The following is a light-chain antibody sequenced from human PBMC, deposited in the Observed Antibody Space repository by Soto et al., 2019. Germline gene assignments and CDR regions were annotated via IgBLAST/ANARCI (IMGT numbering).Light chain of an antibody. CDR3: QHSNHLPL. J-gene: IGKJ3*01. V-gene: IGKV1-33*01. Sequence: DIQMTQSPPSLSASVGDRVTITCQASQDIGTYLNWYQHKPGKAPNLVIYDASNLETGVPSRFSGGGSGTDFTFTIRSLWPEDIATYYCQHSNHLPLFGPGTKVDF. CDR1: QDIGTY. CDR2: DAS.